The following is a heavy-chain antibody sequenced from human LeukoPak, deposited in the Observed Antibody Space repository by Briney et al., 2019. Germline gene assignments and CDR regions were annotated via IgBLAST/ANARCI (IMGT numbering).Heavy chain of an antibody. Sequence: ASVKVSCKASGYTFTGYYMHWVRQAPGQGLEWMGWINPNSGGTNYAQKFQSRVTMTRDTSISTAYMELSRLRSDDTAVYYCARGASGSYATFDYWGQGTLVTVSS. V-gene: IGHV1-2*02. D-gene: IGHD1-26*01. CDR2: INPNSGGT. J-gene: IGHJ4*02. CDR1: GYTFTGYY. CDR3: ARGASGSYATFDY.